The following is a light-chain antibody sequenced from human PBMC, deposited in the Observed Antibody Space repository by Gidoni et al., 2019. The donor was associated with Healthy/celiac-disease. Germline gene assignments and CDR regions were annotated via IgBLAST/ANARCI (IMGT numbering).Light chain of an antibody. CDR2: KAS. J-gene: IGKJ2*04. CDR3: QQYNSYLCS. V-gene: IGKV1-5*03. CDR1: QSISSW. Sequence: IEMTKSPSTLSASVRDIVTITCRASQSISSWLAWYQQKPGKAPKLLIYKASSLESGVPSRFSGSGSGTEFTLTISSLQPDDFATYYCQQYNSYLCSFGQGTKLEIK.